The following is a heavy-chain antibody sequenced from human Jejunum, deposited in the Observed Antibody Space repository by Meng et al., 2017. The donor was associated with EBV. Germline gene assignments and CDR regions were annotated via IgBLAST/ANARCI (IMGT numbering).Heavy chain of an antibody. J-gene: IGHJ5*02. CDR3: ARGNSGFDH. D-gene: IGHD6-19*01. V-gene: IGHV4-30-2*06. Sequence: QLHLQESGSGLVKPSQTLSLTRAVSGGSISTGGYSWHWIRQSPGKGLEWIGYIYHSGSAYYNPSLKSRLTLSVDRSRDQFSLKLISVTAADTAVYYCARGNSGFDHWGQGTLVTVSS. CDR2: IYHSGSA. CDR1: GGSISTGGYS.